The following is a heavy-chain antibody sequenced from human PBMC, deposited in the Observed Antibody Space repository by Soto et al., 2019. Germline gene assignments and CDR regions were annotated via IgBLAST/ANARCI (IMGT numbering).Heavy chain of an antibody. CDR2: IYGGGST. J-gene: IGHJ6*02. CDR1: GFTVSSNY. V-gene: IGHV3-53*02. Sequence: VQLVETGGGLIQPGGSLRLSCAAYGFTVSSNYMSWVRQARGKGLEWVSVIYGGGSTYYADSVRGRFTISRDNSKNTLYLQMKSLRAEDTAVYYCASDPPSTRHGMDVWGQGTKVTVSS. CDR3: ASDPPSTRHGMDV.